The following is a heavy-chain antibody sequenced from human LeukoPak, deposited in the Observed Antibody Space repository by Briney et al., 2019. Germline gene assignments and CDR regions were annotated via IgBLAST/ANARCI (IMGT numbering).Heavy chain of an antibody. D-gene: IGHD4-17*01. J-gene: IGHJ6*04. CDR3: ARDYGDYGGWYCYYGMDV. CDR1: GYSISSGYY. V-gene: IGHV4-38-2*01. CDR2: IYHSGST. Sequence: SETLSLTCAVSGYSISSGYYWGWIRQPPGKGLEWIGSIYHSGSTYYNPSLKSRVTISVDTSKNQFSLKLSSVTAADTAVYYCARDYGDYGGWYCYYGMDVWGKRTTVTVSS.